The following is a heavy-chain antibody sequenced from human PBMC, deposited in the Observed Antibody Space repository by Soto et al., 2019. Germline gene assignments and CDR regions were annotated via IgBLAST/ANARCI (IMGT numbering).Heavy chain of an antibody. V-gene: IGHV3-48*02. Sequence: EVQLVESGGGLVQPGGSLRLSCAASGFTFSSYSMNWDRQAPGKGLEWVSYISSSSSTIYYADSVKGRFTISRDNAKNSLYLQMNSLRDEDTAVYYCARVPQYYDSSGYGYWGQGTLVTVSS. J-gene: IGHJ4*02. CDR2: ISSSSSTI. D-gene: IGHD3-22*01. CDR3: ARVPQYYDSSGYGY. CDR1: GFTFSSYS.